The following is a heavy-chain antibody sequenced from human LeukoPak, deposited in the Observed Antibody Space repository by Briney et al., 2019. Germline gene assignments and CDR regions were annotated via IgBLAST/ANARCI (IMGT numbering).Heavy chain of an antibody. V-gene: IGHV4-39*07. CDR3: ATDRGYNWNDQRFDP. CDR2: IYSSGST. CDR1: GVSISSGSNY. J-gene: IGHJ5*02. D-gene: IGHD1-1*01. Sequence: SETLSLTCRVSGVSISSGSNYWGWIRQPPGKTLEWIGSIYSSGSTYYNSSLKSRVIILIDTAKNHFSLNLSSVTAADTAVYYCATDRGYNWNDQRFDPWGQGTLATVSS.